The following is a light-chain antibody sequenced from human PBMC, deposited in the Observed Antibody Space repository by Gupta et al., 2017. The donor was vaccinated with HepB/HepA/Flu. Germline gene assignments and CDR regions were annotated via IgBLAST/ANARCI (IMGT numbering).Light chain of an antibody. Sequence: DIQLTQSPSFLSASVGDRVTITCRASQGISSYLAGYQQKPGKAPKLLIYAASTLQSGVPSRFSGSGAGTEVTLTISSLQPEDFATYYCQQLNSYPVTFGPGTKVEIK. J-gene: IGKJ3*01. CDR3: QQLNSYPVT. V-gene: IGKV1-9*01. CDR2: AAS. CDR1: QGISSY.